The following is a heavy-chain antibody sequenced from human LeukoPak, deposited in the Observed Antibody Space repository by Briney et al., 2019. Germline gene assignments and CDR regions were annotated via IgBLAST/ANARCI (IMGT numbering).Heavy chain of an antibody. CDR3: ARGNKVGAFDY. Sequence: AASVKVSCKASGYTFTSYDINWVRQATGQGLEWMEWMNPNSGNTGYAQKFQGRVTITRNTSISTDYMELSSLRPEDTAVYYCARGNKVGAFDYWGQGTLVTVSS. J-gene: IGHJ4*02. V-gene: IGHV1-8*03. CDR1: GYTFTSYD. CDR2: MNPNSGNT. D-gene: IGHD1-26*01.